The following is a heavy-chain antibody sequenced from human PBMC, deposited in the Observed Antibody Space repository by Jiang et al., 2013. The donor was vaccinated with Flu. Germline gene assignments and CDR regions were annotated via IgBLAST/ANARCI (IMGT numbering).Heavy chain of an antibody. CDR2: IKQDGSER. CDR1: GYRFSNYW. J-gene: IGHJ4*02. V-gene: IGHV3-7*05. D-gene: IGHD3-22*01. Sequence: LRISCKGSGYRFSNYWISWVRQMPGKGLEWVANIKQDGSERYYVDSVKGRFTISRDNAKNSLSLQMNSLRAEDTAVYYCVSETFFYDSSTPTPFGFWGQGTLVTVSS. CDR3: VSETFFYDSSTPTPFGF.